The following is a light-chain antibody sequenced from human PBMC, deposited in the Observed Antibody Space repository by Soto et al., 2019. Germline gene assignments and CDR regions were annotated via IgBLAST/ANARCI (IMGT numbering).Light chain of an antibody. J-gene: IGKJ4*01. V-gene: IGKV4-1*01. Sequence: LMTQSPDSLAASLGERATINCKSSQSVLYSSNNKNYLAWYQHKAGQPPKLLIYWASTREYGVPDRFSGSGSGTDFTLTINNLQAEDVAVYYCQQYYSLPLTFGGGTKVEI. CDR3: QQYYSLPLT. CDR2: WAS. CDR1: QSVLYSSNNKNY.